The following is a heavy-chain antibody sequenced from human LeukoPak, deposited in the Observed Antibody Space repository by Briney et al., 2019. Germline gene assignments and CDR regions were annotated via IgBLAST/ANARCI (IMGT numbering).Heavy chain of an antibody. CDR2: IYYSGST. CDR1: GGSISSYY. V-gene: IGHV4-59*01. D-gene: IGHD3-9*01. CDR3: ARADCDILTGYYLFDY. J-gene: IGHJ4*02. Sequence: SETLSLTCTVSGGSISSYYWSWIRQPPGKGLEWIGYIYYSGSTNYNPSLKSRVTISVDTSKNQFSLKLSSVTAADTAVYYCARADCDILTGYYLFDYWGQGTLVTVSS.